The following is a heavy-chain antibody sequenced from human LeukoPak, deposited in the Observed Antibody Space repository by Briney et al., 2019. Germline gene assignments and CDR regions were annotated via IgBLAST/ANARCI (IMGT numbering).Heavy chain of an antibody. J-gene: IGHJ4*02. V-gene: IGHV1-2*02. CDR3: AREGHCGSTSCPHDY. CDR1: GGTFSSYA. CDR2: IKPDTGDT. Sequence: EASVKVSCKASGGTFSSYAISWVRQAPGQGLEWMGWIKPDTGDTNYAQKFQGRVTTARDTSIRTAYMELTRLRSDDTAVYFCAREGHCGSTSCPHDYWGQGTLLTVSS. D-gene: IGHD2-2*01.